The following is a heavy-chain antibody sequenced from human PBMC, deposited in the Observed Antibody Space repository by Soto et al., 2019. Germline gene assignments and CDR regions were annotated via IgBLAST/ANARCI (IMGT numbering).Heavy chain of an antibody. Sequence: QMQLVQSGAEVKRPGSSVRVSCKASGGDFNSYSLNWVRQAPGQGLEWIGEIIPMYETTEYSQRFQGTVTITADKSTSTAYMELNSLRFDDTAVYYCARSFYTGSGGPFDYWGQGTLVTVSS. CDR1: GGDFNSYS. J-gene: IGHJ4*02. V-gene: IGHV1-69*06. CDR2: IIPMYETT. D-gene: IGHD1-26*01. CDR3: ARSFYTGSGGPFDY.